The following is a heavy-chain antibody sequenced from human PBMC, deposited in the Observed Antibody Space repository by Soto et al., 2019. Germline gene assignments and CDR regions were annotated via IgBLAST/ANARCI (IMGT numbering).Heavy chain of an antibody. V-gene: IGHV4-30-4*02. CDR1: GGSISSGDYY. J-gene: IGHJ5*02. D-gene: IGHD2-15*01. Sequence: SETLSLTCTVSGGSISSGDYYWSWIRQPPGKGLEWMGYIYYRGSTYYNPSLKSRVTISFDASKNQISLQVRSATAADAAVYYCARDLKEYCSDGKCNWFDPWGQGTLVTVSS. CDR2: IYYRGST. CDR3: ARDLKEYCSDGKCNWFDP.